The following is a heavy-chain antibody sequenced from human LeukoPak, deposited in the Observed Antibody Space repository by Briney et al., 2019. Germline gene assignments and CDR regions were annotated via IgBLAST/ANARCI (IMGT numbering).Heavy chain of an antibody. CDR3: AKEQFRGSYQGSDY. CDR1: GFTFSSYA. CDR2: TSGSGGST. V-gene: IGHV3-23*01. J-gene: IGHJ4*02. D-gene: IGHD1-26*01. Sequence: GGSLRLSCAASGFTFSSYAMSWVRQAQGKGLEWVSGTSGSGGSTNYADSVKGRFIISRDNSKNMLYLQMSSLRAEDTAVYYCAKEQFRGSYQGSDYWGQGTLVTVSS.